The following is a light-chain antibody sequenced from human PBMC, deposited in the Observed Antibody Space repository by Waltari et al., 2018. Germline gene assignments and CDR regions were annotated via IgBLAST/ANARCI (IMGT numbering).Light chain of an antibody. CDR3: QQYNSYLYT. CDR1: QSISSW. V-gene: IGKV1-5*03. Sequence: DIQMTQSPSTLSASVGDRVTITGRASQSISSWLAWYQQKPGKAPKLLIYKASSLESGVTSRFSGSGSGTEFTLTISSLQPDDFATYYCQQYNSYLYTFGQGTKLEIK. J-gene: IGKJ2*01. CDR2: KAS.